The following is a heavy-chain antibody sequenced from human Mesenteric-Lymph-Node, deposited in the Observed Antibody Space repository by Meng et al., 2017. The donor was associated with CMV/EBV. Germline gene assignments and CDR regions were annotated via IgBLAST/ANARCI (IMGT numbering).Heavy chain of an antibody. CDR2: MFYSGST. D-gene: IGHD3-16*02. Sequence: GSLRLSCTVSGGSISSSSYYWGWIRQPPGEGLEWIGSMFYSGSTYHNPSLKSRVTISVDLSKNQFSLNLSSVTAADMAVYYCARVYTPGSYRPWDYWGQGTLVTVSS. CDR3: ARVYTPGSYRPWDY. V-gene: IGHV4-39*07. J-gene: IGHJ4*02. CDR1: GGSISSSSYY.